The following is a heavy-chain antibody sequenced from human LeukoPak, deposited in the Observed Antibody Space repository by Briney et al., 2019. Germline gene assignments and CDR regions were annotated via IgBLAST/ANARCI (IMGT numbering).Heavy chain of an antibody. CDR1: GGSISSYY. D-gene: IGHD1-26*01. CDR3: ARVVPHYFDY. V-gene: IGHV4-59*12. Sequence: NPSETLSLTCTVSGGSISSYYRSWIRQPPGKGLEWIGYIYYSGSTNYNPSLKGRVTISVDTSKNQFSLKLSSVTAADTAVYYCARVVPHYFDYWGQGTLVTVSS. CDR2: IYYSGST. J-gene: IGHJ4*02.